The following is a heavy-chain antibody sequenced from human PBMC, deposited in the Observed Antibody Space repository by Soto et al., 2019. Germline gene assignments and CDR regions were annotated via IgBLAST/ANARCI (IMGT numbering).Heavy chain of an antibody. CDR3: ARHGYDILTGYYRAFDY. Sequence: SETLSLTCTVSGASISTYFWSWIRQPPEKGLEWIGYIYNSGSTNYNPSLKSRVTISIDTSKNQFSLKLTSVTAADTAVYYCARHGYDILTGYYRAFDYWGQGTLVTVSS. CDR2: IYNSGST. D-gene: IGHD3-9*01. V-gene: IGHV4-59*08. J-gene: IGHJ4*02. CDR1: GASISTYF.